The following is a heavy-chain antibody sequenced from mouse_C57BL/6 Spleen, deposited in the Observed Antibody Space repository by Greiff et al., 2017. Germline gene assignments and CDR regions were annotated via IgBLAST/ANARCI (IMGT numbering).Heavy chain of an antibody. CDR1: GYTFTSYW. CDR3: AREIAVGRYFDV. V-gene: IGHV1-72*01. J-gene: IGHJ1*03. Sequence: VQLQQSGAELVKPGASVKLSCKASGYTFTSYWMHWVKQRPGRGLEWIGRIDPNSGCTKYNDKFKSKATLNVDKPSSTAYMQLSSLTSEDSAVYYCAREIAVGRYFDVWGTGTTVTVSS. D-gene: IGHD1-1*01. CDR2: IDPNSGCT.